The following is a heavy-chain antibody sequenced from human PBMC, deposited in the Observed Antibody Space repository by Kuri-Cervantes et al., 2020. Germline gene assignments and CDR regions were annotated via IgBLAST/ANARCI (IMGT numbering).Heavy chain of an antibody. CDR3: ASFKMATIRPIWYLDL. CDR1: GYTFTSYA. V-gene: IGHV1-69*13. J-gene: IGHJ2*01. D-gene: IGHD5-24*01. CDR2: IIPIFGTA. Sequence: SVKVSCKASGYTFTSYAISWVRQAPGQGLEWMGGIIPIFGTANYAQKFQGRVTITADESTSTAYMELSSLRSEDTAVYYCASFKMATIRPIWYLDLWGRGTLVTVSS.